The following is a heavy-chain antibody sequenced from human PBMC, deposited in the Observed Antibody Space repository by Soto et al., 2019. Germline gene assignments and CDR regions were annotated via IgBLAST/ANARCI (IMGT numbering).Heavy chain of an antibody. CDR1: GGSISSSSYY. CDR3: ARLKLGYCSSTSGYEAFDI. D-gene: IGHD2-2*01. CDR2: IYYSGST. V-gene: IGHV4-39*01. J-gene: IGHJ3*02. Sequence: QLQLQESGPGLVKPSETLSLTCTVSGGSISSSSYYWGWIRQPPGKGLEWIGSIYYSGSTYYNPSLKSRVTISVDTSKNQFSLKLSSVTAADTAVYYCARLKLGYCSSTSGYEAFDIWGQGTMVTVSS.